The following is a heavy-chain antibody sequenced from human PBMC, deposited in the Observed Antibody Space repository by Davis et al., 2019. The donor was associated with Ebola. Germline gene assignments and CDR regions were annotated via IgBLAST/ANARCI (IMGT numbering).Heavy chain of an antibody. Sequence: PSETLSLTCAVSGASISSGGYRWSWIRQPPGKGLEWIGYIYHSGSTYYNPSLKSPVTMSVDRSKNQFSLKMSSVTAADTAVYYCVRAWLGEYYFDYWGQGTLVTVSS. V-gene: IGHV4-30-2*01. D-gene: IGHD3-16*01. CDR3: VRAWLGEYYFDY. J-gene: IGHJ4*02. CDR2: IYHSGST. CDR1: GASISSGGYR.